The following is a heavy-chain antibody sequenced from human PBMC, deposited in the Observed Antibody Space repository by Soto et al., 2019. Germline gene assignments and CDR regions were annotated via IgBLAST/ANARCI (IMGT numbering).Heavy chain of an antibody. CDR2: IRSKTNSYAT. J-gene: IGHJ6*03. V-gene: IGHV3-73*01. CDR1: GFTFSGSA. CDR3: TRQGEYCSGGSCYSGYYYYYMDV. Sequence: GGSLRLSCAASGFTFSGSAMHWVRQASGKGLEWVGRIRSKTNSYATVYAASVKDRFTISRDDSKNTAYLQMNSLKTEDTAVYYCTRQGEYCSGGSCYSGYYYYYMDVWGKGTTVTVSS. D-gene: IGHD2-15*01.